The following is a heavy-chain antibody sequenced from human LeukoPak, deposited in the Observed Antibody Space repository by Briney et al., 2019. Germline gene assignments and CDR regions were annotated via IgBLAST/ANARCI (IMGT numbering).Heavy chain of an antibody. CDR1: GGSFSGYY. J-gene: IGHJ4*02. CDR2: INHSGST. CDR3: ARGRWGHIVVVPAAIHLDY. Sequence: TPSETLSLTCAVYGGSFSGYYWSWIRQPPGKGLEWIGEINHSGSTNYNPSLKSRVTISVDTSKNQFSLKLSSVTAADTAVYYCARGRWGHIVVVPAAIHLDYWGQGTLVTVSS. V-gene: IGHV4-34*01. D-gene: IGHD2-2*01.